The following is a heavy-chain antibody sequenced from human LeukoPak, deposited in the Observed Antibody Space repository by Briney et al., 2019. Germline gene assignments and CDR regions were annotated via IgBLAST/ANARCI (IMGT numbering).Heavy chain of an antibody. V-gene: IGHV3-23*01. Sequence: QPGGSLRLSCAASGFTFSSYAMSWVRQAPGKGLEWVSAISGSGSTYYADSVKGRFTISRDNSKNTLYLQMNSLRAEDTAVYYCAKEYGLWWELLSDYWGQGTLVTVSS. D-gene: IGHD1-26*01. CDR3: AKEYGLWWELLSDY. J-gene: IGHJ4*02. CDR1: GFTFSSYA. CDR2: ISGSGST.